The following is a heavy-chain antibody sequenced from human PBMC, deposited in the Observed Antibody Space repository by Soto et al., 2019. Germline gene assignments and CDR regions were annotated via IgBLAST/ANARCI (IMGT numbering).Heavy chain of an antibody. D-gene: IGHD2-15*01. CDR2: IIPIFGTA. Sequence: QVQLVQSGAEVKKPGSSVKVSSKASGGTFSSYAISWVRQAPGQGLEWMGGIIPIFGTANYAQKFQGRVTITADESTSTAYMELSSLRSEDTAVYYCARGGAGYCSGGSCYLGDYWGQGTLVTVSS. J-gene: IGHJ4*02. CDR1: GGTFSSYA. CDR3: ARGGAGYCSGGSCYLGDY. V-gene: IGHV1-69*01.